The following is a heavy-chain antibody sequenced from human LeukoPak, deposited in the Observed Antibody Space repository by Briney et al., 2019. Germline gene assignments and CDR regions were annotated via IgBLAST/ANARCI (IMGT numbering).Heavy chain of an antibody. CDR2: ISGSGENT. D-gene: IGHD4-11*01. Sequence: GGSLRLSCEVSGNTFINNVMSWVRQAPGKGLEWVSGISGSGENTYYADSVKGRFTISRDNSKNTLYVQMNSLRAEDTAVYYCAKFHTVTTTYWGQGTLVTVSS. CDR1: GNTFINNV. J-gene: IGHJ4*02. V-gene: IGHV3-23*01. CDR3: AKFHTVTTTY.